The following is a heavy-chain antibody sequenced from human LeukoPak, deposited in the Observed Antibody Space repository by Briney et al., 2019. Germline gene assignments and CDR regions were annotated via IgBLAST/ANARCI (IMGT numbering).Heavy chain of an antibody. Sequence: SETLSLTCTVSGGSISSGGYYWSWIRQHPGKGLEWIGYIYYSGSTNYNPSLKSRVTISVDTSKNQFSLKLSSVTAANTAVYYCARHGREDTAMALDYWGQGTLVTVSS. J-gene: IGHJ4*02. CDR1: GGSISSGGYY. D-gene: IGHD5-18*01. V-gene: IGHV4-61*08. CDR3: ARHGREDTAMALDY. CDR2: IYYSGST.